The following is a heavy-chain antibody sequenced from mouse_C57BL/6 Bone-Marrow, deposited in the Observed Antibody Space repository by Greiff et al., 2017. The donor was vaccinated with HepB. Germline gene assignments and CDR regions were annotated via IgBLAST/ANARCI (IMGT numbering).Heavy chain of an antibody. V-gene: IGHV14-1*01. CDR1: GFNITDYY. CDR2: IDPEDGDT. D-gene: IGHD2-3*01. Sequence: VQLQQSGAELVRPGASVKLSCTASGFNITDYYMHWVKQRPEQGLEWIGRIDPEDGDTEYAPKFQGKATMTADTSSNTAYLQLSSLTSEDTAVYYCTPYDGYYPRMDYWGQGTSVTVSS. J-gene: IGHJ4*01. CDR3: TPYDGYYPRMDY.